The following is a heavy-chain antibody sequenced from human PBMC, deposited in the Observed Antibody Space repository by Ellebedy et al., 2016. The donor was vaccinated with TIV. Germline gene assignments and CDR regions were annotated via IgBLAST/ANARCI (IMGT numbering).Heavy chain of an antibody. Sequence: ASVKVSCKASGYTFTSYGISWVRQAPGQGLEWMGWINPNSGGTNYAQKFQGRVTMTRDTSISTAYMELSRLRSDDTAVYYCARTDTAMVTALDYWGQGTLVTVSS. CDR3: ARTDTAMVTALDY. CDR2: INPNSGGT. V-gene: IGHV1-2*02. D-gene: IGHD5-18*01. J-gene: IGHJ4*02. CDR1: GYTFTSYG.